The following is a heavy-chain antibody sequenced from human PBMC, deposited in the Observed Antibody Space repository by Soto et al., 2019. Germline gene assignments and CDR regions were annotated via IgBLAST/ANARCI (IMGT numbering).Heavy chain of an antibody. J-gene: IGHJ3*02. Sequence: ASLKVSCKASGYTFTGYYMHWVRQAPGQGLEWMGWINPNSGGTNYAQKFQGWVTMTRDTSISTAYMELSRLRSDDTAVYYWARGGGVTGPHDAFDIWGQGTMVTVSS. CDR2: INPNSGGT. D-gene: IGHD7-27*01. CDR3: ARGGGVTGPHDAFDI. V-gene: IGHV1-2*04. CDR1: GYTFTGYY.